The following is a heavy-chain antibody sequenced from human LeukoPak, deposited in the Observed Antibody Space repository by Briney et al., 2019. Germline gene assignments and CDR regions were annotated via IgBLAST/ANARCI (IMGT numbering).Heavy chain of an antibody. D-gene: IGHD6-19*01. V-gene: IGHV4-39*01. Sequence: PSETLSLTCTVSGGSISSGDYYWGWIRQPPGKGLEWIGSIYYSGSTYYNPSLKSRVTISVDTSKNQFSLKLSSVTAADTAVYYCATPGEYSSGWHDYWGQGTLVTVSS. CDR1: GGSISSGDYY. CDR2: IYYSGST. CDR3: ATPGEYSSGWHDY. J-gene: IGHJ4*02.